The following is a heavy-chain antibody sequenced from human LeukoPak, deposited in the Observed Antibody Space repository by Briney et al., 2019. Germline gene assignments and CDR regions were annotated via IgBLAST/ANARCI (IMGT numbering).Heavy chain of an antibody. D-gene: IGHD6-25*01. CDR1: GFTVSSDY. V-gene: IGHV3-23*01. CDR2: ISGSSGMT. CDR3: AKDSRAALPSYYGMDV. J-gene: IGHJ6*02. Sequence: PGGSLRLSCAASGFTVSSDYMSWVRQAPGKGLEWVSGISGSSGMTYYIDSVKGRFTISRDTSKNTLYLQMNSLRVDDTAVYYRAKDSRAALPSYYGMDVWGQGTTVTVSS.